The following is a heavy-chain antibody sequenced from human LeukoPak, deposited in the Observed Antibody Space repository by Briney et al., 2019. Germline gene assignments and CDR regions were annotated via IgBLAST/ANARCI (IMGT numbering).Heavy chain of an antibody. CDR1: GFTFSDYY. V-gene: IGHV3-11*04. CDR2: ISNGGSTI. Sequence: GGSLRLSCAVSGFTFSDYYMSWIRQAPGKGLEWLSYISNGGSTIDYADSVKDVFTISRDNAKNSLYLQMNSLRVEDTAVYYCARIGYSSSSFDYWGQGTLVTVSS. CDR3: ARIGYSSSSFDY. D-gene: IGHD6-6*01. J-gene: IGHJ4*02.